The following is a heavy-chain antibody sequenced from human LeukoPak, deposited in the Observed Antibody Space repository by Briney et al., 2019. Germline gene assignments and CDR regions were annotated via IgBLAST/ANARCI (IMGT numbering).Heavy chain of an antibody. CDR1: GFTFSSYA. J-gene: IGHJ4*02. CDR2: ISGSGGNT. CDR3: ARGDDSGYYDYFDY. D-gene: IGHD3-22*01. V-gene: IGHV3-23*01. Sequence: GGSLRLSCAATGFTFSSYAMSWVRQAPGKGLEWVSAISGSGGNTYYAASVKGRFTISRDFSKNTVFLHMNSLRAEDTAMYYCARGDDSGYYDYFDYWGQGALVTVSS.